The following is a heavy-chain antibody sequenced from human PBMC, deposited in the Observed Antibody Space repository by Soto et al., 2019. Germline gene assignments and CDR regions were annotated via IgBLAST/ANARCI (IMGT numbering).Heavy chain of an antibody. CDR2: IYYSGST. J-gene: IGHJ4*02. Sequence: SETLSLTCTVSGGSISSYYWSWIRQPPGKGLEWIGYIYYSGSTNYNPSLKSRVTISVDTSKNQFSLKLSSVTAEDTAVYYCARSRGGYFDYWGQGTLVTVSS. V-gene: IGHV4-59*01. D-gene: IGHD3-16*01. CDR3: ARSRGGYFDY. CDR1: GGSISSYY.